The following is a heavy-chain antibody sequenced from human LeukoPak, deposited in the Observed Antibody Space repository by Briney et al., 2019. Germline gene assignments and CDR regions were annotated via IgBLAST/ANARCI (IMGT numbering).Heavy chain of an antibody. Sequence: GSSVKVSCKASGGTFSSYAISWVRQAPGQGLEWMGGIIPIFGTANYAQKLQGRVTITADESTSTAYMELSSLRSEDTAVYYCVRVPIGYCSSTSCYVYYYYMDVWGKGTTVTVSS. J-gene: IGHJ6*03. V-gene: IGHV1-69*01. CDR1: GGTFSSYA. CDR2: IIPIFGTA. CDR3: VRVPIGYCSSTSCYVYYYYMDV. D-gene: IGHD2-2*01.